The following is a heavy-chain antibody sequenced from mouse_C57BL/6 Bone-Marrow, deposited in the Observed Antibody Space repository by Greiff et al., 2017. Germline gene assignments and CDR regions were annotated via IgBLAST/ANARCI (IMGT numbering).Heavy chain of an antibody. D-gene: IGHD1-1*01. CDR2: ISTYYGDA. CDR1: GYTFTDYA. Sequence: QVQLQQSGPELVRPGVSVKISCKGSGYTFTDYAMHWVKQSHAKSLEWIGVISTYYGDASYNQKFKDKATMTVDKSSSTAYMELARLTSEDSAVYYCASPLTTVVNFPYYYAMDYWGQGTSVTVSS. CDR3: ASPLTTVVNFPYYYAMDY. V-gene: IGHV1-67*01. J-gene: IGHJ4*01.